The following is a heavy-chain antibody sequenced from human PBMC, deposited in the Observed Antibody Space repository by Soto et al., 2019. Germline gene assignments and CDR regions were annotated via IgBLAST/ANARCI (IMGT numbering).Heavy chain of an antibody. CDR3: AREPPPRTYYYGSGPLGYFDY. Sequence: ASVKVSCKASGYTFTSYGISWVRQAPGQGLEWMGWISAYNGNTNYAQKLQGRVTMTTDTSTSTAYMELRSLGSDDTAVYYCAREPPPRTYYYGSGPLGYFDYWGQGTLVTVSS. CDR2: ISAYNGNT. D-gene: IGHD3-10*01. V-gene: IGHV1-18*01. CDR1: GYTFTSYG. J-gene: IGHJ4*02.